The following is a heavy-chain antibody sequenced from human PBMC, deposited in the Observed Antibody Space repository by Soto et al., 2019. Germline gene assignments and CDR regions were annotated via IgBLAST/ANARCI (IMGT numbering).Heavy chain of an antibody. V-gene: IGHV3-30-3*01. CDR1: GFTFSRFA. Sequence: QVLLVESGGGVVQPGRSLRVSCVASGFTFSRFAIHWVRQAPGKGLEWVAVISDDGSNKYYADSVKGRFTISRDNSRNTLYLQMNSLRAEDMGVYYCAIMTHWSSDPRTPMHVWGQGSTVTVSS. J-gene: IGHJ6*02. CDR2: ISDDGSNK. D-gene: IGHD6-19*01. CDR3: AIMTHWSSDPRTPMHV.